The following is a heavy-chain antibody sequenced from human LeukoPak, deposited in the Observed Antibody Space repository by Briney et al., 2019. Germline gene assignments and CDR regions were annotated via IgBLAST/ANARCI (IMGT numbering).Heavy chain of an antibody. Sequence: GGSLRLSCSGSGFTFGSYSLSWFRQAPGKGPEWIGCIRAKRYGGSTAYAASVKGRFTSTRDNSVTIAYLHMDSLRTEDTASSYCWRQIVSAHWGRGPLVTVSS. J-gene: IGHJ4*02. V-gene: IGHV3-49*03. CDR3: WRQIVSAH. D-gene: IGHD3-22*01. CDR2: IRAKRYGGST. CDR1: GFTFGSYS.